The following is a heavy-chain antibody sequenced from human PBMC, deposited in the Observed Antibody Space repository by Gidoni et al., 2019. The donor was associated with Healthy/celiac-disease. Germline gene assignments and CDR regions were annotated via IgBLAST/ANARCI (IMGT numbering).Heavy chain of an antibody. CDR2: IWYDGSNK. J-gene: IGHJ5*02. Sequence: QVQLVESGGGVVQPGRSLRLSCAASGFTFSSYGMHWVRQAPGKGLEWVAVIWYDGSNKYYADSVKGRFTISRDNSKNTLYLQMNSLRAEDTAVYYCARDPSIQYYDSSGYFPYNWFDPWGQGTLVTVSS. V-gene: IGHV3-33*01. D-gene: IGHD3-22*01. CDR1: GFTFSSYG. CDR3: ARDPSIQYYDSSGYFPYNWFDP.